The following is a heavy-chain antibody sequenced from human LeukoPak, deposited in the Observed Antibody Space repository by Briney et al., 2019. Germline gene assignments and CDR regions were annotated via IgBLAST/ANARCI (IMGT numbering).Heavy chain of an antibody. D-gene: IGHD6-19*01. CDR3: AKDRGRPAVAGG. Sequence: GGSLMLSCAASGFNFVNTWMHWVRQAPGKGLVWVARIKNDGSGIIYADSVEGRFTISRDNARNTVYLQMKSLRAEDTAVYYCAKDRGRPAVAGGWGQGTLVTVSS. V-gene: IGHV3-74*01. CDR1: GFNFVNTW. J-gene: IGHJ4*02. CDR2: IKNDGSGI.